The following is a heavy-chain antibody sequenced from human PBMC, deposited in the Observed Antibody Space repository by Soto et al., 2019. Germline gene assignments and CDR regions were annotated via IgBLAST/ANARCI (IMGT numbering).Heavy chain of an antibody. CDR1: GGTFGSYA. CDR3: ARSQGSSTSLEIYYYYYYGMDV. Sequence: QVQLVQSGAEVKKPGSSVKVSCKASGGTFGSYAISWVRQAPGQGLEWMGGIIPITATANYAQKFQGRVTINAEESTSTASMQLSSLRSEDTAVYYCARSQGSSTSLEIYYYYYYGMDVWGQGTTVTVSS. CDR2: IIPITATA. V-gene: IGHV1-69*01. J-gene: IGHJ6*02. D-gene: IGHD2-2*01.